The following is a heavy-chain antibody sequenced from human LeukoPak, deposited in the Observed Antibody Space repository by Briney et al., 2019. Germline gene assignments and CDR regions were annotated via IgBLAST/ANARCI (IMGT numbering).Heavy chain of an antibody. D-gene: IGHD2-8*02. V-gene: IGHV3-11*06. CDR1: GFIFSDFY. CDR3: ARAPVTTGPSFDP. J-gene: IGHJ5*02. Sequence: GGSLRLSCAGSGFIFSDFYMSWIRQAPGKGLEWVSLIYSSSDYIYYADSVKGRFTISRDNAKNSLYLQMNSLRAEDTAVYYCARAPVTTGPSFDPWGQGTLVTVSS. CDR2: IYSSSDYI.